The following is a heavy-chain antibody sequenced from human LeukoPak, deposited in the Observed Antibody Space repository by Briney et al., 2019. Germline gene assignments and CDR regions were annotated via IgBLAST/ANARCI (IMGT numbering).Heavy chain of an antibody. Sequence: GASVKVSCKASGGTFSSYAISWVRQAPGPGLEWMGGIIPIFGTANYAQKFQGRVTITADKSTSTAYMELSSLRSEDTAVYYCASTYRGDYYGSGSYYKYWGQGTLVTVSS. J-gene: IGHJ4*02. CDR2: IIPIFGTA. CDR1: GGTFSSYA. V-gene: IGHV1-69*06. D-gene: IGHD3-10*01. CDR3: ASTYRGDYYGSGSYYKY.